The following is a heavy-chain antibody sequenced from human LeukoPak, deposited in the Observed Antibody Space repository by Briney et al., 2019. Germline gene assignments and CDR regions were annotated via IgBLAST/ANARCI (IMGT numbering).Heavy chain of an antibody. CDR1: GFTFSSHG. J-gene: IGHJ2*01. CDR2: VSPSGDIT. Sequence: GGSLRLSCAASGFTFSSHGMDWVRQAPGMGLEWVSGVSPSGDITYYADSVKGRFAISRDNSRNTVYFQLNSLRADDTAVYYCAKDVDWGRFDVWGRGTLVTVSS. D-gene: IGHD7-27*01. V-gene: IGHV3-23*01. CDR3: AKDVDWGRFDV.